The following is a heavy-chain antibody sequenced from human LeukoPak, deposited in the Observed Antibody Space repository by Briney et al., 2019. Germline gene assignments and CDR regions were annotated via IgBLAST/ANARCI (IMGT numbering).Heavy chain of an antibody. CDR3: AKESHNYYYYHMDV. CDR1: GFIFSNSG. V-gene: IGHV3-30*02. J-gene: IGHJ6*04. Sequence: GGSLRLSCAASGFIFSNSGIHWVRQAPGKGLEWVAFIRYDGSKQYYADSVKGRFTVSRDNSKNTLYLQMHSLRAEDTAVYYCAKESHNYYYYHMDVWGKGTTVTVSS. CDR2: IRYDGSKQ. D-gene: IGHD3-10*01.